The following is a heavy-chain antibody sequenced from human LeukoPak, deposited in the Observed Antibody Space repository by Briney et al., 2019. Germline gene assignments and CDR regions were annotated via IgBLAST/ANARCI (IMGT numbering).Heavy chain of an antibody. V-gene: IGHV3-30*02. CDR1: GSTFSNNG. CDR2: ITSDGSNK. Sequence: PGGSLRLSCAASGSTFSNNGMQWVRQAPGKGPEWVAFITSDGSNKDYANSVKGRFSIFRDNSKNTLYLQMNSLKTEDTAVYYCAKEPQGDWGQGTLVTVSS. J-gene: IGHJ4*02. CDR3: AKEPQGD.